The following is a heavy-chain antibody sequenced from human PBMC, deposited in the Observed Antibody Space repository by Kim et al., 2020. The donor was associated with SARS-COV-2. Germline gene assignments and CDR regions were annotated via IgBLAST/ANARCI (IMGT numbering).Heavy chain of an antibody. CDR1: GGAFSGYA. J-gene: IGHJ6*01. CDR3: ARDGRIAAAGSGYYYYGMDF. D-gene: IGHD6-13*01. Sequence: SVKVSCKASGGAFSGYATSWVRQAPGQGLEWMGGIIPIFGTANYAQKFQGRVTINADESTITAHMELSSLRSEDTAVYYCARDGRIAAAGSGYYYYGMDFWGQGTTVTVSS. V-gene: IGHV1-69*13. CDR2: IIPIFGTA.